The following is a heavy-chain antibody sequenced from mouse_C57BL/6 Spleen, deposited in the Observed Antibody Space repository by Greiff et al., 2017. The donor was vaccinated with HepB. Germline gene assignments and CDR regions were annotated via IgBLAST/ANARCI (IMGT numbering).Heavy chain of an antibody. J-gene: IGHJ3*01. D-gene: IGHD2-3*01. Sequence: VQLQQSGAELVKPGASVKLSCTASGFNIKDYYMHWVKQSTGQGLEWIGRIYPEDGETKYAPKFQGKATITADQSSNTAYLQLSSLTSEDTAVYYCARDDGYTEFAYWGQGTLVTVSA. V-gene: IGHV14-2*01. CDR3: ARDDGYTEFAY. CDR2: IYPEDGET. CDR1: GFNIKDYY.